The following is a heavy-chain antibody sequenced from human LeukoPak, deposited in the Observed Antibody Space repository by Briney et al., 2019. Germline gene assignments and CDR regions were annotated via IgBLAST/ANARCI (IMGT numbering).Heavy chain of an antibody. D-gene: IGHD6-19*01. V-gene: IGHV3-74*01. CDR2: INTDGTVT. Sequence: PGGSQRLSCAASGFTFSQYWLLWVRQAPGRGLESVSRINTDGTVTTYADSVKGRFTVSRDNADNTMFLQMNSVRDEDTAVYYCATKQWLAPPPDSWGQGTPVTVSS. CDR3: ATKQWLAPPPDS. J-gene: IGHJ4*02. CDR1: GFTFSQYW.